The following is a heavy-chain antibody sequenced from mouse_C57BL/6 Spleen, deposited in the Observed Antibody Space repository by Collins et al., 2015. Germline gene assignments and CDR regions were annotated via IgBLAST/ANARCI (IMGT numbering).Heavy chain of an antibody. D-gene: IGHD2-3*01. CDR1: GYSITSGYY. J-gene: IGHJ4*01. CDR3: ARDGYYGGAMDY. Sequence: DVQLQESGPGLVKPSQSLSLTCSVTGYSITSGYYWNWIRQFPGNKLEWMGYISYDGSNNYNPSLQNRISITRDTSKNQFFLKLNSVTTEDTATYYCARDGYYGGAMDYWGQGTSVTVSS. V-gene: IGHV3-6*01. CDR2: ISYDGSN.